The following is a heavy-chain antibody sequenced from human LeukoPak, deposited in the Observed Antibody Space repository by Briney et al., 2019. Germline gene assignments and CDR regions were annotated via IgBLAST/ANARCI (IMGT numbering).Heavy chain of an antibody. CDR3: ARGYTSPWDRAFDI. V-gene: IGHV3-74*01. CDR2: INSDGSNT. Sequence: GGSLRLSCIASGFTFSSYWMHWVRQAPGKGLVWVSRINSDGSNTSYADSVKGRFTISRDNAKKTLYLQMHSLRAEDTAVYYCARGYTSPWDRAFDIWGQGTMVTVSS. CDR1: GFTFSSYW. D-gene: IGHD6-19*01. J-gene: IGHJ3*02.